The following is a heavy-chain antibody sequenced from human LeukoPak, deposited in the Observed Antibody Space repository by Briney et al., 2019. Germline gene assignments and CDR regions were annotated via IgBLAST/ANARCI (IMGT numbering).Heavy chain of an antibody. CDR2: IYYSGST. Sequence: SETLSLTCTVSGGSISSGGYYWSWIRQHPGKGLEWIGYIYYSGSTYYNPSLKSRVTISVDTPKNQFSLKLSSVTAADTAVYYCARGGLRTFDYWGQGTLVTVSS. V-gene: IGHV4-31*03. CDR3: ARGGLRTFDY. D-gene: IGHD2-15*01. CDR1: GGSISSGGYY. J-gene: IGHJ4*02.